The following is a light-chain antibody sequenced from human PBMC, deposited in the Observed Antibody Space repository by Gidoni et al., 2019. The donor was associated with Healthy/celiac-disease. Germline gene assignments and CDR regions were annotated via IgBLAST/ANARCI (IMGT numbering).Light chain of an antibody. Sequence: EIVLTQSPATLSLSPGERATLSCRASQSVSSYLAWYQQKPGQAPRLLIYDASNRATGIPARFSGSGSGTDFTLTISSLEPEDFAVYYCQQRSNYLFXQXTRLEIK. V-gene: IGKV3-11*01. CDR3: QQRSNYL. CDR2: DAS. J-gene: IGKJ5*01. CDR1: QSVSSY.